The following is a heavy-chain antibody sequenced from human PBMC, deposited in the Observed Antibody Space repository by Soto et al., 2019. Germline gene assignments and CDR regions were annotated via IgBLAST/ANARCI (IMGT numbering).Heavy chain of an antibody. Sequence: SVKVSCKGSGGTFSRYAISWVRQAPGQGLEWMGGIIPIFGTANYAQKFQGRVTITADESTSTAYMELSSLRSEDTAVYYCARVGGKAVAGHLLFFAYWGQGTLVTVSS. D-gene: IGHD6-19*01. CDR3: ARVGGKAVAGHLLFFAY. CDR1: GGTFSRYA. V-gene: IGHV1-69*13. CDR2: IIPIFGTA. J-gene: IGHJ4*02.